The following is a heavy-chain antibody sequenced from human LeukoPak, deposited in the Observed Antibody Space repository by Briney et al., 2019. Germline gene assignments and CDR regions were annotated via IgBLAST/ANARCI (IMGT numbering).Heavy chain of an antibody. D-gene: IGHD3-3*01. J-gene: IGHJ3*02. Sequence: SETLSLTCAVYGGSFSGYYWSWIRQPPGKGLEWIGYIYYSGSTNYNPSLKSRVTISVDTSKNQFSLKLSSVTAADTAVYYCARQLYDFWSENAFDIWGQGTMVTVSS. CDR2: IYYSGST. CDR3: ARQLYDFWSENAFDI. CDR1: GGSFSGYY. V-gene: IGHV4-59*08.